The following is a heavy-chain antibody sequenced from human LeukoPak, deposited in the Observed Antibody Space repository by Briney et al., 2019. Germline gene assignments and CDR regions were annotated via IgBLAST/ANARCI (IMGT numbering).Heavy chain of an antibody. CDR3: ATYRATSLVDY. Sequence: KPGGSLRLSCEASGFTFSDYFMSWVRHVPGKGLEWVAYMSSRGGAIYYAPSVKGRFTISRDNSKNTLYLQMNSLRAEDTAVYYCATYRATSLVDYWGQGTLVTVSS. D-gene: IGHD4-11*01. CDR2: MSSRGGAI. V-gene: IGHV3-11*01. J-gene: IGHJ4*02. CDR1: GFTFSDYF.